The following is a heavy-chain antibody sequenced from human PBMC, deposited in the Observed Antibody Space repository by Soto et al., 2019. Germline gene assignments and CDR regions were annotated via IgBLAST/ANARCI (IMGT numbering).Heavy chain of an antibody. Sequence: QVQLLQSGAEVKKPGASVTVSCKASGYTFMNYHMHWVRQAPGRGLEWLGKINPIGGNTTYAQKFQGRVTMTRDTSTSTVYMELSSLRSEDTAVYYCARAASALLWGPGTQVTVSS. CDR1: GYTFMNYH. CDR3: ARAASALL. D-gene: IGHD6-13*01. V-gene: IGHV1-46*01. CDR2: INPIGGNT. J-gene: IGHJ4*02.